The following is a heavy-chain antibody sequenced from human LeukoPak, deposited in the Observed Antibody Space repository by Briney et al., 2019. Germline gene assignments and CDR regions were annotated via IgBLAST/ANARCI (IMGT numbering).Heavy chain of an antibody. CDR3: ASLPRYDFWT. Sequence: SETLSLTCTVSGRSISSTNFYWGWIRQPPGKGWELVGCISYSGPTYYNASLKSRLTVSAGTSKKALSLKLSSVTAADTAVYYCASLPRYDFWTWGQGNLVIVSS. CDR2: ISYSGPT. CDR1: GRSISSTNFY. V-gene: IGHV4-39*01. D-gene: IGHD3-3*01. J-gene: IGHJ5*02.